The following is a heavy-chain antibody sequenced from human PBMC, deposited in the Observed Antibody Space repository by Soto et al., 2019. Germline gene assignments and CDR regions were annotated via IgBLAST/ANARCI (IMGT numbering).Heavy chain of an antibody. CDR2: ISYDGSNK. D-gene: IGHD3-16*01. CDR1: GFTFSSYV. J-gene: IGHJ6*02. Sequence: QVQLVESGGGVVQPGRSLRLSCAASGFTFSSYVMHWVRQAPGKGLEWVAVISYDGSNKYYADSVKGRFTISRDNSNNTMYLPMNSLKAEDTAVYYCARDPSYGPYYYGMDVWGQGTTVTVSS. V-gene: IGHV3-30-3*01. CDR3: ARDPSYGPYYYGMDV.